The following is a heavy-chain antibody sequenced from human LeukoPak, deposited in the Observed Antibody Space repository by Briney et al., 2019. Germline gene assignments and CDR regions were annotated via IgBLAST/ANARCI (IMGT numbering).Heavy chain of an antibody. D-gene: IGHD2-2*01. CDR1: GGSFSGYY. CDR3: ARGDIAVVPAAYYYYYYMDV. Sequence: SETLSLTCAVYGGSFSGYYWSWIRQPPGKGLEWIGEINHSGSTNYNPSLESRVTISVDTSKNQFSLKLCSVTAADTAVYYCARGDIAVVPAAYYYYYYMDVWGKGTTVTVSS. J-gene: IGHJ6*03. V-gene: IGHV4-34*01. CDR2: INHSGST.